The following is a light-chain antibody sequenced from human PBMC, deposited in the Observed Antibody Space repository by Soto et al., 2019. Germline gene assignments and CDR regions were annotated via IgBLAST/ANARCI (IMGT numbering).Light chain of an antibody. CDR3: QHYGSSPLLS. Sequence: EIVLTQSPGTLSLSPGETATLSCRASQSVSITSLAWYQQKPGQAPRLLIYGASNRATGIPGRFSGSGSGTDFTLTISRLEPEDFAVYFCQHYGSSPLLSFGGGTKVEIK. J-gene: IGKJ4*01. V-gene: IGKV3-20*01. CDR2: GAS. CDR1: QSVSITS.